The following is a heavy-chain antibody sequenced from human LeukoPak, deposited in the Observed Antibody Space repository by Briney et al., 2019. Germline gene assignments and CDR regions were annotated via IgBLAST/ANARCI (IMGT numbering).Heavy chain of an antibody. J-gene: IGHJ4*02. CDR1: GGSISSVF. V-gene: IGHV4-59*01. Sequence: SETLSLTCTVSGGSISSVFWSWIRQPPGKGLEWIGYIYYSGNTNYNPSLKSRVTISVDTSKNQFSLKLNSVTAADTAVYYCARHGRRGYSGYDYFDYWGQGTLVTVSS. CDR3: ARHGRRGYSGYDYFDY. D-gene: IGHD5-12*01. CDR2: IYYSGNT.